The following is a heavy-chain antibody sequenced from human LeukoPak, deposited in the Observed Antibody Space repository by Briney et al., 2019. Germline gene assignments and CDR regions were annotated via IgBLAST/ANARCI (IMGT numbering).Heavy chain of an antibody. CDR2: INPNSGGT. V-gene: IGHV1-2*02. D-gene: IGHD4-17*01. Sequence: ASVKVSCKASGYTFTSYGISWVRQAPGQGLEWMGWINPNSGGTNYAQKFQGRVTMTRDTSIRTAYMELSRLRSDDTAVYYCARDLNGDYPNDAFDIWGQGTMVTVSS. CDR3: ARDLNGDYPNDAFDI. J-gene: IGHJ3*02. CDR1: GYTFTSYG.